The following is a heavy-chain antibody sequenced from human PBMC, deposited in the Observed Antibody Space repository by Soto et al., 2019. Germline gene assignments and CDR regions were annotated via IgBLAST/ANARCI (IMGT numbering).Heavy chain of an antibody. CDR3: ARDYGRYGGQTL. Sequence: QVQLQESGPGRVKPSETLSLTCTVFGGSINNFYWSWIRQSPGKGLEWIGYIYYGGSTNYNPSLKSRATISVDMSQNQISLKVTSATAADTAVYYCARDYGRYGGQTLWGQGTTVVVSS. CDR2: IYYGGST. J-gene: IGHJ6*02. D-gene: IGHD1-26*01. V-gene: IGHV4-59*01. CDR1: GGSINNFY.